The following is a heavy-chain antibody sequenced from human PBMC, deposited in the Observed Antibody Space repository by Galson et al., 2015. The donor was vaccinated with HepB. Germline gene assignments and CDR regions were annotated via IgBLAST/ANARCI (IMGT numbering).Heavy chain of an antibody. J-gene: IGHJ4*02. CDR2: MNPKSTNT. Sequence: SVKVSCKASGYTFTSYDVTWVRQAPGQGLEWMGWMNPKSTNTGYARKFQGRVTMTGDTSMDTAYMELSSPTSEDTAAYYCARAVRNQLLSEYWGQGTLVTGSS. CDR3: ARAVRNQLLSEY. CDR1: GYTFTSYD. V-gene: IGHV1-8*01. D-gene: IGHD1-26*01.